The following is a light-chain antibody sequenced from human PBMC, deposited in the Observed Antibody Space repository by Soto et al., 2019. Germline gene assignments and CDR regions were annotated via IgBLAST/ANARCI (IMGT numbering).Light chain of an antibody. CDR2: GAS. CDR3: QQYNNWPRT. J-gene: IGKJ1*01. Sequence: RSPGTLFLCPGERATLSLRASQSVSSSYLAWYQQKPGQAPRLLIYGASTRATGIPARFSGSGSGTEFSLTISSLQSEDFAVYYCQQYNNWPRTFGQGTKVDIK. CDR1: QSVSSSY. V-gene: IGKV3-15*01.